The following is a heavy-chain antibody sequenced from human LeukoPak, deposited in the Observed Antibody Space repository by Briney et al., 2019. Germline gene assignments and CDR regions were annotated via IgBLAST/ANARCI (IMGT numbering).Heavy chain of an antibody. D-gene: IGHD3-10*01. CDR2: IDYSGST. CDR1: GDSSSNSIYY. Sequence: SETLSLTCTVSGDSSSNSIYYWGWIRQPPGRGLDWIGSIDYSGSTYYNPSLKSRATISIDMSKNQFSLKLNSVTAADTAVYYCARAVRGDFDYWGQGTLVTVSS. J-gene: IGHJ4*02. CDR3: ARAVRGDFDY. V-gene: IGHV4-39*07.